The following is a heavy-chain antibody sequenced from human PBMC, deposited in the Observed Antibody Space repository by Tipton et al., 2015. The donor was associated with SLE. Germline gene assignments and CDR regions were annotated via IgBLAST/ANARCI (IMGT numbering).Heavy chain of an antibody. V-gene: IGHV4-59*01. CDR3: ARAAWVGATHQVDI. D-gene: IGHD1-26*01. J-gene: IGHJ3*02. CDR1: GGSISSYY. Sequence: TLSLTCTVSGGSISSYYWSWIRQPPGKGLEWIGYINYSGSTNYNPSHKSRVTISVDTSKNQFSLKLSSVTAADTAVYYCARAAWVGATHQVDIWGQGTMVTVSS. CDR2: INYSGST.